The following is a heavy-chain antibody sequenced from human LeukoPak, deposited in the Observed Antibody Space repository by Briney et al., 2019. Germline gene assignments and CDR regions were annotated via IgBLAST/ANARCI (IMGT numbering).Heavy chain of an antibody. Sequence: GASVKVSCKASGYTFTSYGLNWVRQAPGQGLEWMGWISAYNGKTNYAQMFQGRVTMTTDTSTSTAYMELRSLRSGDTAVYYCAREGNYYDSTGYYSFPYWGQGTLVTVSS. J-gene: IGHJ4*02. D-gene: IGHD3-22*01. V-gene: IGHV1-18*01. CDR3: AREGNYYDSTGYYSFPY. CDR1: GYTFTSYG. CDR2: ISAYNGKT.